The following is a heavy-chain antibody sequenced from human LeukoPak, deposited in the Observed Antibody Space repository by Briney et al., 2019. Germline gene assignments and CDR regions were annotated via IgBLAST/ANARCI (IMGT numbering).Heavy chain of an antibody. CDR1: GFIFSTHA. J-gene: IGHJ4*02. CDR2: ISDSGGST. V-gene: IGHV3-23*01. CDR3: ARGYCSGGSCTWGLFDS. Sequence: GGSLRLSCVASGFIFSTHAMSWVRPAPGRGLEWVPTISDSGGSTYYTESVKGRFTISRDNSMSTLSLQMKSLRVEDTALYYCARGYCSGGSCTWGLFDSWGQGTLVTVSS. D-gene: IGHD2-15*01.